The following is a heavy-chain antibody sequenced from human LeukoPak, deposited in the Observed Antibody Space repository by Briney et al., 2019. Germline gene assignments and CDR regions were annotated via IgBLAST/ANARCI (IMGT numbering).Heavy chain of an antibody. J-gene: IGHJ6*02. CDR1: GFTFSSYG. V-gene: IGHV3-30*18. CDR3: AKVNTDIVVVPADGGMDV. D-gene: IGHD2-2*01. CDR2: ISYDGSNK. Sequence: GGSLRLSCAASGFTFSSYGMHWVRQAPGKGLEWVAVISYDGSNKYYADSVKGRFTISRDNSKNTLYLQMNSLRAEDTAVYYCAKVNTDIVVVPADGGMDVWGQGTTVTVSS.